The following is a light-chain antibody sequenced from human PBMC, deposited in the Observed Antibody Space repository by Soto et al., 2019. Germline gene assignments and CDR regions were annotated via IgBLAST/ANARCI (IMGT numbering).Light chain of an antibody. CDR2: EAS. CDR1: QTVSSS. CDR3: QQRSNWPLIT. V-gene: IGKV3-11*01. Sequence: EIVLTQSPATLSLSPGERATLSCRASQTVSSSLAWYQQKPGQAPRLLIYEASNRATGIPARFSGSGSGTDFTLTISSLEPEDFAVYYCQQRSNWPLITFGQGTRLEIK. J-gene: IGKJ5*01.